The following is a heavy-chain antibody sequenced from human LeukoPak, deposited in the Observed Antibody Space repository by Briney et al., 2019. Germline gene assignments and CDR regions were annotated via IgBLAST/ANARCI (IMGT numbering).Heavy chain of an antibody. D-gene: IGHD3-22*01. V-gene: IGHV4-34*01. Sequence: PSETLSLTCAVYGGSFSGYFWSWIRQPPGKGLEWIGEINQSGSTNYNPSLKSRVTISLDTPKNQFSLKMTSVTAADTAVYFCASSFDTSGYYSDWGQGTLVTVSS. J-gene: IGHJ4*02. CDR1: GGSFSGYF. CDR3: ASSFDTSGYYSD. CDR2: INQSGST.